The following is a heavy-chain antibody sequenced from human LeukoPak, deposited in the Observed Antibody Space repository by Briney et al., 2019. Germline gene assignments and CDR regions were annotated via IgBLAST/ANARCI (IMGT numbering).Heavy chain of an antibody. CDR2: MNQDGSEK. D-gene: IGHD3-22*01. J-gene: IGHJ4*02. CDR1: GFTFSSYW. Sequence: GGSLRLSCAASGFTFSSYWMSWVRQAPGKGLEWVANMNQDGSEKYYVDSVKGRFTISRDSAKNSLYLQMNSLRAEDTAVYYCARDRDSSDYWGQGTLVTVSS. CDR3: ARDRDSSDY. V-gene: IGHV3-7*03.